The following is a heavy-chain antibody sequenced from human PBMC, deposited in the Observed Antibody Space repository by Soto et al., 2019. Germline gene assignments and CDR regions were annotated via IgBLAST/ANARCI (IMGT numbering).Heavy chain of an antibody. V-gene: IGHV4-59*01. CDR1: GGSISSYY. CDR3: ARDYGDYFDY. J-gene: IGHJ4*02. Sequence: QVQLQESGPGLVKPSETLSHTCTVSGGSISSYYWSWIRQPPGKGLEWIGYIYYSGSTNYNPSLKSRVTISVDTSKNQFSLKLSSVTAADTAVYYCARDYGDYFDYWGQGTLVTVSS. CDR2: IYYSGST. D-gene: IGHD4-17*01.